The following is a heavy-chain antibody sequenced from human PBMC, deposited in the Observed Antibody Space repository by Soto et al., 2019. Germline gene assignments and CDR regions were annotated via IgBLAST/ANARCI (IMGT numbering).Heavy chain of an antibody. J-gene: IGHJ4*02. Sequence: QVQLVQSGAEVKKPGASVKVSCKASGYNFTSYGISWVRQAPGQGLEWMGWINTYNGNTSSAQKFKGRVTMTTDTSTSIAYLELRSLRSDDTAVYYCARDYSYGIFGYWGQGTLVTVSS. CDR3: ARDYSYGIFGY. D-gene: IGHD5-18*01. V-gene: IGHV1-18*01. CDR1: GYNFTSYG. CDR2: INTYNGNT.